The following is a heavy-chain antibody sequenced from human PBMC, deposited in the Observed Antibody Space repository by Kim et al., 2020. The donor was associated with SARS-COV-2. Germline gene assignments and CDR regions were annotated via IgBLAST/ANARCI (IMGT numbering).Heavy chain of an antibody. Sequence: GGSLRLSCAASGFTFSSYEMNWVRQAPGKGLEWVSYISSSGSTIYYADSVKGRFTISRDNAKNSLYLQMNSLRAEDTAVYYCARERRFISIDYWGQGTLGTVSS. CDR3: ARERRFISIDY. V-gene: IGHV3-48*03. CDR1: GFTFSSYE. CDR2: ISSSGSTI. D-gene: IGHD2-21*01. J-gene: IGHJ4*02.